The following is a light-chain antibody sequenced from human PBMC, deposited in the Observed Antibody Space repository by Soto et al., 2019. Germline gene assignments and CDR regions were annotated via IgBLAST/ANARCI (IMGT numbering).Light chain of an antibody. CDR3: SSYTSSSTLMV. CDR2: DVS. J-gene: IGLJ2*01. CDR1: SSDVGGYHY. Sequence: QSALTQPASVSGSPGQSITISCTGTSSDVGGYHYVSWYQQHPGKAPKLMIYDVSNQPSGVSNRFSGSKSGNTASLTISGLQAEDEADYYCSSYTSSSTLMVFGGGTKLTLL. V-gene: IGLV2-14*01.